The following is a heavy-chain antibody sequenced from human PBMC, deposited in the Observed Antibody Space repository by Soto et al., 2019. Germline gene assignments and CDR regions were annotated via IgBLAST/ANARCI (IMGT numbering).Heavy chain of an antibody. D-gene: IGHD3-3*01. CDR2: IYYSGRT. CDR3: ARVNYDFWSGYYSYGMDV. Sequence: SETLSLTCTVSGGSISSYYWSWIRQPPGKGLEWIGYIYYSGRTNFNPSLKSRVTISVDTSKNQFSLKLSSVTAAHTAVYYCARVNYDFWSGYYSYGMDVLGQGTTVTVSS. V-gene: IGHV4-59*01. CDR1: GGSISSYY. J-gene: IGHJ6*02.